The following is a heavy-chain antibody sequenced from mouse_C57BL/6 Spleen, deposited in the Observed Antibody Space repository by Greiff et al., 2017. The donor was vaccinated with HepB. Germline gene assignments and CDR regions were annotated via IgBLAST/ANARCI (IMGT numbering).Heavy chain of an antibody. D-gene: IGHD1-1*01. V-gene: IGHV1-82*01. Sequence: QVQLQQSGPELVKPGASVKISCKASGYAFSSSWMHWVKQRPGQGLEWIGRIYPGDGDTNYNGKFKGKATLTADKSSSTAYMQLSSLTSEDSAVYFCARLYYYGSSYYFDYWGQGTTLTVSS. CDR2: IYPGDGDT. CDR1: GYAFSSSW. J-gene: IGHJ2*01. CDR3: ARLYYYGSSYYFDY.